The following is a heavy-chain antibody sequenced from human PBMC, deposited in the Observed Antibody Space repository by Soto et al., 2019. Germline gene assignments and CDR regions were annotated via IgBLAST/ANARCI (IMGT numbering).Heavy chain of an antibody. J-gene: IGHJ5*02. CDR3: ARGIATGQLDP. CDR2: INPDNGNT. Sequence: GASGKCSCQASGGTLRRYSIRLVRQGPGQRLEWMGWINPDNGNTKSSQKCQDRVIITRDTSASTAYMDLSSLRSEDTSVYYCARGIATGQLDPWGQGTLVTVSS. CDR1: GGTLRRYS. V-gene: IGHV1-3*01. D-gene: IGHD2-15*01.